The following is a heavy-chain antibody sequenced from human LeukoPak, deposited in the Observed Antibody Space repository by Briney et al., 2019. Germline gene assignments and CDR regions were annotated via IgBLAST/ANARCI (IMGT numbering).Heavy chain of an antibody. CDR1: GFTFSSYW. V-gene: IGHV3-74*01. CDR3: ARDLSAAVTRYFDL. Sequence: GGSLRLSCAASGFTFSSYWMHWVRQTPGKGLVWVSRINTDGTSTRYADSVKGRFTISRDNAKNTLYVQMNSLRAEDTAVYYCARDLSAAVTRYFDLWGRGTLVTVSS. CDR2: INTDGTST. J-gene: IGHJ2*01. D-gene: IGHD6-13*01.